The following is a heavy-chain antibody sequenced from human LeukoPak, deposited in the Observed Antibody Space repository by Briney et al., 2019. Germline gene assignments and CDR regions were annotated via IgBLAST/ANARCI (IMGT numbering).Heavy chain of an antibody. J-gene: IGHJ2*01. V-gene: IGHV4-61*08. Sequence: SETLSLTCTVSGVSVSSGGYYWSWIRQPPGKGLEWIGYIYYSGSTNYNPSLKSRVTISRDTSKNQLSLKLSSLTAADTAVYYCAREAPYWYFDLWGRGTLVTVSS. CDR3: AREAPYWYFDL. CDR2: IYYSGST. CDR1: GVSVSSGGYY.